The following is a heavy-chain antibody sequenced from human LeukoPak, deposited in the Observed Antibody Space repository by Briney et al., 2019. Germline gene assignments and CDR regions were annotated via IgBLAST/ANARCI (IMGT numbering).Heavy chain of an antibody. Sequence: PSGTLSLTCTVSDEVITSNNWWSWVRQSPGKGLGWIGEIFHSGTTRYKASLESRVTMLLDKSKNQFSLRLNSVTAADTAVYYCARDRQQLVRGDFFDYWGQGTLVTVSS. J-gene: IGHJ4*02. D-gene: IGHD6-13*01. CDR1: DEVITSNNW. V-gene: IGHV4-4*02. CDR3: ARDRQQLVRGDFFDY. CDR2: IFHSGTT.